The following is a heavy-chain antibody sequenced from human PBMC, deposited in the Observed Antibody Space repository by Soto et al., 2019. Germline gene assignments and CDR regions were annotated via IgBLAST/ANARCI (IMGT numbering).Heavy chain of an antibody. CDR2: IIPIFGTS. V-gene: IGHV1-69*01. CDR3: ARGVRTRFYGMDV. CDR1: GGTLSNYA. J-gene: IGHJ6*02. Sequence: QVQLVQSGAEVKKPGSSVKVSCKASGGTLSNYALSWVRQAPGQGLEWVGGIIPIFGTSNYAQNSQGRVTITADESTSTAYMELSSLRSEDTAVYYCARGVRTRFYGMDVWGQGTTVTVSS.